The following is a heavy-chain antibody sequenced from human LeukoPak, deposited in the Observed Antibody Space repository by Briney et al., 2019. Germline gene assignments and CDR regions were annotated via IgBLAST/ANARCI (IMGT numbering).Heavy chain of an antibody. CDR3: ARVYGSGYDFRGAFDI. CDR2: IFYTGST. V-gene: IGHV4-59*01. Sequence: SETLSLTCTVSGGSISSYYWSWIRQPPGKGLEWIGYIFYTGSTNYNPSLKSRVTISVDTSKNQFSLKLSSVTAADTAVYYCARVYGSGYDFRGAFDIWGQGTMVTVSS. D-gene: IGHD5-12*01. CDR1: GGSISSYY. J-gene: IGHJ3*02.